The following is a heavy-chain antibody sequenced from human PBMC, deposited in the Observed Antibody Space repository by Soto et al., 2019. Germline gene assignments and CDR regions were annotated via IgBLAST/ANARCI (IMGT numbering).Heavy chain of an antibody. J-gene: IGHJ3*02. CDR3: ATIYCSGGTSYSDANAFDI. Sequence: GESLKISCKGSGYSFTSYWIGWVRQMPGKGLEWMGIIYPGDSDTRYSPSFQGQVTISADKSVSTAYLQWSSLKASDTAMYYCATIYCSGGTSYSDANAFDISGHGTMLTVSS. CDR1: GYSFTSYW. CDR2: IYPGDSDT. V-gene: IGHV5-51*01. D-gene: IGHD2-15*01.